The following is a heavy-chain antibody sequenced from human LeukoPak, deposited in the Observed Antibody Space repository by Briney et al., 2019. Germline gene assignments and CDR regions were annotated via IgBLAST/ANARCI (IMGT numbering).Heavy chain of an antibody. D-gene: IGHD3-22*01. CDR2: ISGNGGAT. Sequence: GGSLRLSCVVSGFTFSSYPMHWVRQTPGKGLESVSAISGNGGATYYADSVKGRFTISRDNSKNTLYLQMGSLRADDMAVYYCAREPYDSRALDYWGQGTLVTVSS. V-gene: IGHV3-64*02. J-gene: IGHJ4*02. CDR3: AREPYDSRALDY. CDR1: GFTFSSYP.